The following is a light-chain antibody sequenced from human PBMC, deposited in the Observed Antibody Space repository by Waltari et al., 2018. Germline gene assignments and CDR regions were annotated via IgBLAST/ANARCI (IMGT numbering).Light chain of an antibody. CDR1: ASNIVGNL. J-gene: IGLJ3*02. V-gene: IGLV1-44*01. CDR3: ASWDDSLNGHWV. Sequence: QPVLTQPPSVSVTPGQRVTISCSGSASNIVGNLVNWSQQFPGKAPKLLIYRSDLRPSGVPDRFSGSKSGTSASLAISGLQSEDEADYCCASWDDSLNGHWVFGGGTKVTVL. CDR2: RSD.